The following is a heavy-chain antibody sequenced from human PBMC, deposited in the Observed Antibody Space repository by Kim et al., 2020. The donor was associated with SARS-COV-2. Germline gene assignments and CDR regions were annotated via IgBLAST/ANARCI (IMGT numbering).Heavy chain of an antibody. CDR3: TRGTQKRYCSSTSCRDGGYYYYYMDV. Sequence: GGSLRLSCTASGFTFGDYAMSWFRQAPGKGLEWVGFIRSKAYGGTTEYAASVKGRFTISRDDSTSIAYLQMNSLKTEDTAVYYCTRGTQKRYCSSTSCRDGGYYYYYMDVWGKGTTVTVSS. CDR1: GFTFGDYA. D-gene: IGHD2-2*01. CDR2: IRSKAYGGTT. J-gene: IGHJ6*03. V-gene: IGHV3-49*03.